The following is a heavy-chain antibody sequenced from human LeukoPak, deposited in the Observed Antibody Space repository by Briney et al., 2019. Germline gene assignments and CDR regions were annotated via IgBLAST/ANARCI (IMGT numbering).Heavy chain of an antibody. J-gene: IGHJ3*02. CDR1: GGSISNYY. Sequence: SETLSLTCTVSGGSISNYYWDWIRQPPGKRMEWIGYIYYSGSTNYNPSLKSRVTISADTSKNQFSLKLSSVTAADTAIYYCARHEGYYHDSSGPNYAFDIWGRGTIVTVSS. CDR2: IYYSGST. CDR3: ARHEGYYHDSSGPNYAFDI. D-gene: IGHD3-22*01. V-gene: IGHV4-59*08.